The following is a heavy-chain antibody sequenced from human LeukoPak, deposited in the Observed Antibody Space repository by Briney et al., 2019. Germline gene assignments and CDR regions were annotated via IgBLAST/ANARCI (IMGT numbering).Heavy chain of an antibody. J-gene: IGHJ4*02. Sequence: SETLSLTCTVSGGSFSSGSYFWSWIRQPAGKGLEWIGRVYNSGSTNYNPSLRSRVTISVDTSKNQFSLKLSSVTAADTAVYYCARIFWYGGNPLFDYWGQGTLVTVSS. CDR2: VYNSGST. CDR3: ARIFWYGGNPLFDY. D-gene: IGHD4-23*01. CDR1: GGSFSSGSYF. V-gene: IGHV4-61*02.